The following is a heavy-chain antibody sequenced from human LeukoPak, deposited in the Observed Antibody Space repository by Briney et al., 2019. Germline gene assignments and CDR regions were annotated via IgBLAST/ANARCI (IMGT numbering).Heavy chain of an antibody. CDR2: IYYSGST. D-gene: IGHD3-3*02. Sequence: SSETLSLTCTVSGGSISSSSYYWGWIRQPPGKGLEWIGSIYYSGSTNYNPSLKSRVTISVDTSKNQFSLKLSSVTAADTAVYYCARELAEKNDYWGQGTLVTVSS. CDR3: ARELAEKNDY. CDR1: GGSISSSSYY. V-gene: IGHV4-39*07. J-gene: IGHJ4*02.